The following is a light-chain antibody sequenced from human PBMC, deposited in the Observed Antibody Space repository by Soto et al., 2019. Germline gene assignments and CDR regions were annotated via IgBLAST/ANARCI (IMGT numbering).Light chain of an antibody. J-gene: IGKJ1*01. CDR1: QSVSSY. Sequence: EIVLTQSPGTLSLSPGERATLSCRASQSVSSYLAWYQQKPGRAPRLLIYDTSNRATGIPDRFSGSGSGTDFTLTISRLETEDFAVYHCQQYGNSPWTFGQGPKVDIK. V-gene: IGKV3-20*01. CDR2: DTS. CDR3: QQYGNSPWT.